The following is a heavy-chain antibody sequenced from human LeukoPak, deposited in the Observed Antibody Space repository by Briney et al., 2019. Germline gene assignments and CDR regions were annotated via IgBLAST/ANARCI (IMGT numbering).Heavy chain of an antibody. V-gene: IGHV1-69*13. Sequence: VKVSCKASGGTFSSYAISWVRQAPGQGLEWMGGIIPIFGTANYAQKFQGRVTITADESTSTAYMELSSLRSEDTAVYYCARARDRYNWNDDFDYWGQGTLVTVSS. CDR3: ARARDRYNWNDDFDY. CDR1: GGTFSSYA. CDR2: IIPIFGTA. J-gene: IGHJ4*02. D-gene: IGHD1-20*01.